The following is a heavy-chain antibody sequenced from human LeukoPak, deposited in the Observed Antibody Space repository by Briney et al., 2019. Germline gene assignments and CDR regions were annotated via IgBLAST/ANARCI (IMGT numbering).Heavy chain of an antibody. Sequence: GRSLRLSCAASRFTFSSYAMHWVRQAPGKGLEWVAVISYDGSNEDYADSVKGRFTISRDNSKNTLYLQMNSLRAEDTAVYYFASVTIFALDVCGKGTTVTVSS. V-gene: IGHV3-30-3*01. CDR3: ASVTIFALDV. J-gene: IGHJ6*04. CDR1: RFTFSSYA. CDR2: ISYDGSNE. D-gene: IGHD3-3*01.